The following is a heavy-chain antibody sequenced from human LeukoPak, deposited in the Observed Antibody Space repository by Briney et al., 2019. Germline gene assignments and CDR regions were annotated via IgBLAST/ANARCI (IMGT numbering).Heavy chain of an antibody. CDR3: ARGRGYSYGPNWFDP. V-gene: IGHV4-34*01. Sequence: SETLSLTCAVYGGSFSGYYWSWIRQPPGKGLEWIGEINHSGSTNYNPSLKSRVTISVDTSKNQFSLKLSSVTAADTAVYYCARGRGYSYGPNWFDPWGQGTLVTVSS. CDR1: GGSFSGYY. CDR2: INHSGST. D-gene: IGHD5-18*01. J-gene: IGHJ5*02.